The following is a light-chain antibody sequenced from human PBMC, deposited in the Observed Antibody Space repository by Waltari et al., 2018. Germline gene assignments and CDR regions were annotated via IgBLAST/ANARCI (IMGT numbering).Light chain of an antibody. V-gene: IGKV3-11*01. Sequence: EVVLTQSPATLSLSPGERATLSCRASQSVSTSLGWYQQKPGQTPRLLIYDTSTRATGSPARFSGSGSVTDFTLTITSLEPEDFAVYYCQQRSNWPPVVTFGGGTKVEIK. CDR1: QSVSTS. CDR2: DTS. CDR3: QQRSNWPPVVT. J-gene: IGKJ4*01.